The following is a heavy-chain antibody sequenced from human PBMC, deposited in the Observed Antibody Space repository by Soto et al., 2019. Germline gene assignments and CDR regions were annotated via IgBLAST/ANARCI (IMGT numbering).Heavy chain of an antibody. D-gene: IGHD6-13*01. V-gene: IGHV3-30*03. CDR1: GFTFSSYG. CDR3: AREPEGIAAALDY. CDR2: ISYDGSNK. Sequence: PGVSLRLSCAASGFTFSSYGMHWVRQAPGKGLEWVAVISYDGSNKYYADSVKGRFTISRDDAEKSLYLQMNSLRAEDTALYYCAREPEGIAAALDYWGRGTLVTVSS. J-gene: IGHJ4*02.